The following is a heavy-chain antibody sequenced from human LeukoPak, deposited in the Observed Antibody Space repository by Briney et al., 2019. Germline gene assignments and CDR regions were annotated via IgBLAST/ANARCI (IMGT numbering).Heavy chain of an antibody. CDR2: INHSGST. CDR1: GGSFSGYY. D-gene: IGHD2-15*01. Sequence: SETLSLTCAVYGGSFSGYYWSWIRQPPGKGLEWIGEINHSGSTNYNPSLKSRVTISVDTSKNHFSLKLSSVTAADTAVYYCARGILDIVVVVAAKGDDFDYWGQGTLVTVSS. J-gene: IGHJ4*02. CDR3: ARGILDIVVVVAAKGDDFDY. V-gene: IGHV4-34*01.